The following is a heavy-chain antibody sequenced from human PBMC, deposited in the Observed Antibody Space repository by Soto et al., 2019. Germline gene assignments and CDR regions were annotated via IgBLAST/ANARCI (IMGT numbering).Heavy chain of an antibody. CDR1: GDSVSSNSPA. V-gene: IGHV6-1*01. Sequence: SQTLSLTCAISGDSVSSNSPAWNWIRQSPSRGLEWLGRTYYRSKWYNDYAVSVKSRITINPDTSKNQFSLQLNSVTPEDTAVYYCARDLIAVAGSLDYWGQGTLVTVSS. CDR3: ARDLIAVAGSLDY. D-gene: IGHD6-13*01. J-gene: IGHJ4*02. CDR2: TYYRSKWYN.